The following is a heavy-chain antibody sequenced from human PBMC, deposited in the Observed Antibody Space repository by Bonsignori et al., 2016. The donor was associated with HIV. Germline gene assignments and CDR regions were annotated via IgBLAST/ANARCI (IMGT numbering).Heavy chain of an antibody. J-gene: IGHJ4*02. D-gene: IGHD5-18*01. CDR3: ARGGSGYSYGLFDY. Sequence: SETLSLTCTVSGGSISSYYWSWIRQPAGKGLEWIGRIYTSGSTNYNPSLKSRVTMSVDTSKNQFSLKLSSVTAADTAVYYCARGGSGYSYGLFDYWGQGTLVTVSS. CDR1: GGSISSYY. V-gene: IGHV4-4*07. CDR2: IYTSGST.